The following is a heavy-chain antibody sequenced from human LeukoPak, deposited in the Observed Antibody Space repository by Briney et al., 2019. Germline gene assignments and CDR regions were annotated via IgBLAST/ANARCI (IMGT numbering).Heavy chain of an antibody. CDR2: IKQGGSKK. Sequence: GTLRLSCAASGFTFSSYWLSWIRQPPGKGLEWIANIKQGGSKKYYVYSVKGRSTISRENAKKSLYRQMYRLTADDAALYCCATAAARRDYWGQGTVVTVSS. CDR3: ATAAARRDY. J-gene: IGHJ4*02. D-gene: IGHD6-6*01. V-gene: IGHV3-7*01. CDR1: GFTFSSYW.